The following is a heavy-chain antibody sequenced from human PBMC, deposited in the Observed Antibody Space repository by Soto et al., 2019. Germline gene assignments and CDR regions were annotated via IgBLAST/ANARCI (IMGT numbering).Heavy chain of an antibody. Sequence: GGSLRLSCAASGFTFSSYSMNWVRLAPGKGLEWVSYISSSSSTIYFADSVKGRFTFSRDNANNSLYLQMNSLRAEDTAVYYCARVTRGGCFFDLWGRGTLVTVSS. D-gene: IGHD3-16*01. CDR1: GFTFSSYS. J-gene: IGHJ2*01. CDR3: ARVTRGGCFFDL. V-gene: IGHV3-48*01. CDR2: ISSSSSTI.